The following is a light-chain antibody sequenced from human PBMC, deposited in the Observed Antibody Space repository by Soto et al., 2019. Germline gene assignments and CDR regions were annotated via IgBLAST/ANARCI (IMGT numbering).Light chain of an antibody. Sequence: DIQMTQSPASLSASVGDRVTISCRASQTISTFWNWYQQKPGTAPRLLIYRASSVQSGVPPRFSGSGSGRDFTLTISSLRPEDIATYFCQHSYSSPPWTFGQGTKVEV. J-gene: IGKJ1*01. CDR1: QTISTF. V-gene: IGKV1-39*01. CDR3: QHSYSSPPWT. CDR2: RAS.